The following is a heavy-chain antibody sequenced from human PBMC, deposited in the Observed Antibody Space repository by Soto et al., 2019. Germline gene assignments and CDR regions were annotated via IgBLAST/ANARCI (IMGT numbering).Heavy chain of an antibody. CDR2: VSASGLNT. D-gene: IGHD1-1*01. V-gene: IGHV3-23*01. Sequence: EVPLLESGGKLVQPGGSLTLSCAASGFTFSTYAMAWVRQAPGKGLEWVSGVSASGLNTDYADPVKGRFYISRDNSKNTVSLHMNSLRAEDTALYYGAKDRPRRTSGYFFEYWGQGTPVTVSS. CDR1: GFTFSTYA. CDR3: AKDRPRRTSGYFFEY. J-gene: IGHJ4*02.